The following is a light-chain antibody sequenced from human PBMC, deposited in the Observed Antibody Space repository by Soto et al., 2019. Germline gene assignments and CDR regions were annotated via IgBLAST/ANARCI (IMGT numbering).Light chain of an antibody. CDR2: YAY. CDR3: QQYAASSWT. CDR1: QGVSSNY. Sequence: EIVLTQSPGTLSLAPGERATLSCRASQGVSSNYLAWFQQKPGQAPRLLISYAYNRATGITDRFSGSGSGTDFTLTISRLDNEDFAMYYCQQYAASSWTFGQGTKVDIK. J-gene: IGKJ1*01. V-gene: IGKV3-20*01.